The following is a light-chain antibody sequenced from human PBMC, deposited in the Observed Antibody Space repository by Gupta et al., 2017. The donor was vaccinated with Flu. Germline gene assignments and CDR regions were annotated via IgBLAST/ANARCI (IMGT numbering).Light chain of an antibody. CDR1: QSIRTW. CDR2: MAS. Sequence: PSTLSASVGDRVTITCRARQSIRTWLAWYQQKPGKAPMLLLYMASNSDTGVASRFSGSGSGTEFTLTIISLQPDDFATYYCRQENSHPWTFGQGTMVGV. J-gene: IGKJ1*01. CDR3: RQENSHPWT. V-gene: IGKV1-5*03.